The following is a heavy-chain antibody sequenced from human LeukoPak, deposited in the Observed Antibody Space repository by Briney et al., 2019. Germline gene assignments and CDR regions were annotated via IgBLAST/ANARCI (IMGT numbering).Heavy chain of an antibody. D-gene: IGHD3-10*01. CDR3: AREYYYGSGSYYN. CDR2: IYYSGST. V-gene: IGHV4-30-4*01. J-gene: IGHJ4*02. Sequence: SETLSLTCTVSGGSISSGDYYWSWIRQPPGKGLEWIGYIYYSGSTYYNPSLKSRVTISVDTSKNQFSLKLSSVTAADTAVYYCAREYYYGSGSYYNWGQGTLVTVSS. CDR1: GGSISSGDYY.